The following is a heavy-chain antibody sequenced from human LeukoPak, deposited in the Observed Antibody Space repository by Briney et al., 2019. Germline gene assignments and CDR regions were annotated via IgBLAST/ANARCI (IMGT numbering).Heavy chain of an antibody. J-gene: IGHJ4*02. V-gene: IGHV1-69*06. CDR3: ARDRKFYYDSSGYASFDF. CDR1: GGPFSTNA. CDR2: IIPLFGTT. D-gene: IGHD3-22*01. Sequence: ASVKVSCKASGGPFSTNAINWVRQAPGQRLEWMGGIIPLFGTTKYAQKFQGRVTISADKSTNTAYMELSSLRYEDTAMYYCARDRKFYYDSSGYASFDFWGQGTLVTASS.